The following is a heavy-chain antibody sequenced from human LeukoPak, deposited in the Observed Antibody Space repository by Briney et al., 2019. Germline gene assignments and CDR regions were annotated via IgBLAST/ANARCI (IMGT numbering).Heavy chain of an antibody. CDR2: IKQDGSEK. CDR3: AREDSSGLDY. J-gene: IGHJ4*02. CDR1: GFTFSSYD. Sequence: GGSLRLSCAASGFTFSSYDMYWVRQAPGKGLEWVANIKQDGSEKYYVGSVKGRFTISRDNAKNSLYLQMNSLRAEDTAIYYCAREDSSGLDYWGQGTLVTVSS. V-gene: IGHV3-7*01. D-gene: IGHD6-19*01.